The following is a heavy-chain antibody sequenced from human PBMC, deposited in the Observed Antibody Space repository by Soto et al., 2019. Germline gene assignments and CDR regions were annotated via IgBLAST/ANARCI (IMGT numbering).Heavy chain of an antibody. D-gene: IGHD1-7*01. Sequence: QITLKESGPTLVKSTQTLTLTCTFSGFSLTTNEVVVGWIRQPPGKGLEWLGFIYGNNDERYSPSLKSRLAITKDSSNNQVVLTMANMDPADTATYYCAHRTKGTRIDHWGQGLLVSVSS. V-gene: IGHV2-5*01. CDR1: GFSLTTNEVV. CDR3: AHRTKGTRIDH. J-gene: IGHJ4*02. CDR2: IYGNNDE.